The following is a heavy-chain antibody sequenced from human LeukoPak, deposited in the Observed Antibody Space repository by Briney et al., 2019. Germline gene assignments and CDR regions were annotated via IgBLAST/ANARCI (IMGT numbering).Heavy chain of an antibody. CDR3: ARLGYYGSGNNPFDP. CDR2: IYPGDSAGDSDT. Sequence: GESLKISCKGSGYSFTSYWIGWVRQMPGKGLEWMGIIYPGDSAGDSDTRYSPSFRGQVTISADKSISTAYLQWSSLKASDTAMYYCARLGYYGSGNNPFDPWGQGTLVTVSS. J-gene: IGHJ5*02. D-gene: IGHD3-10*01. V-gene: IGHV5-51*01. CDR1: GYSFTSYW.